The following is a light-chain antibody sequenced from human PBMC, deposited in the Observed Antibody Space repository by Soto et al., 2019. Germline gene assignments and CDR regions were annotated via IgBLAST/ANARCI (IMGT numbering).Light chain of an antibody. CDR2: DVS. Sequence: QSVLTQPASVSGSPGQSITISCTGSSSDVGGYDYVSWYQQHPGKAPKLMIYDVSNRPSGVSSRFSGSKSGNTASLTISGLQAEDEADYYCCSFTSITGVVVFGGGTKVTVL. J-gene: IGLJ2*01. V-gene: IGLV2-14*03. CDR3: CSFTSITGVVV. CDR1: SSDVGGYDY.